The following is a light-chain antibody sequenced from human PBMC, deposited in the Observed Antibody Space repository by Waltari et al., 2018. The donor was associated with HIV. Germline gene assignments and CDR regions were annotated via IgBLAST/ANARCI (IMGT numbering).Light chain of an antibody. CDR3: SSYTNNNRVV. V-gene: IGLV2-14*01. CDR1: SSYVGNSNY. Sequence: QSALTQPASVSGSPGQTVTISCTATSSYVGNSNYVSWYQQFPGKAPKLLIFEVSHRPSGVSYRFSGSKSGNTASLTISGLQAEDGADYYCSSYTNNNRVVFGGGTKLTV. J-gene: IGLJ3*02. CDR2: EVS.